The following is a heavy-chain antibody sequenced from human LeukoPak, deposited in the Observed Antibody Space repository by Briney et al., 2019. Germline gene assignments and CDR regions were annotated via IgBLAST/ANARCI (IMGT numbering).Heavy chain of an antibody. V-gene: IGHV4-39*07. CDR1: GGSISSSSYY. J-gene: IGHJ4*02. CDR2: IYYSGST. CDR3: ASWPVPAANFDY. Sequence: SETLSLTCTVSGGSISSSSYYWGWIRQPPGKGLEWIGSIYYSGSTYYNPSLKSRVTISVDTSKNQFSLKLSSATAADTAVYYCASWPVPAANFDYWGQGTLVTVSS. D-gene: IGHD2-2*01.